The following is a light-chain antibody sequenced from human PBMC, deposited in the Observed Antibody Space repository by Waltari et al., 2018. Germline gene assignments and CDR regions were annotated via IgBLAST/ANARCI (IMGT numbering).Light chain of an antibody. Sequence: EIVLTQSPGTLSLSPGERATLSCRASQSVSNNYLAWYQQKPGQAPRLLTFGASTRGTGIPDRFSGSASGTGFTLTISRLEPEDFAVYYCQQYSTSPRYTFGQGTKLEIK. CDR2: GAS. J-gene: IGKJ2*01. V-gene: IGKV3-20*01. CDR3: QQYSTSPRYT. CDR1: QSVSNNY.